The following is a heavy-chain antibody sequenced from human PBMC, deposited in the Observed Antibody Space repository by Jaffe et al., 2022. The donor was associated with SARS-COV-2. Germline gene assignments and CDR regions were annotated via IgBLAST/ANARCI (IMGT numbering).Heavy chain of an antibody. CDR1: GGSISNYY. J-gene: IGHJ5*02. D-gene: IGHD6-13*01. V-gene: IGHV4-59*01. CDR3: ARGYSSSWFNT. CDR2: VYYSGST. Sequence: QVQLQESGPGLVKASETLSLTCTVSGGSISNYYWSWIRHPPGKGLEWIGYVYYSGSTNSNPSLKSRVTISVLTSKNQFSLKLSSVTAADTAVYYCARGYSSSWFNTWGQGTLVTVSS.